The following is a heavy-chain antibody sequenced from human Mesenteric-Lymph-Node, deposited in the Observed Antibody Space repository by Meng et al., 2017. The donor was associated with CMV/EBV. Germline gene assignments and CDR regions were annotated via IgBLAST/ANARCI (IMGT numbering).Heavy chain of an antibody. D-gene: IGHD2-2*03. Sequence: GSLRLSCAVYGGSFSGYYWSWIRQPPGKGLEWIGEINHSGSTNYNPSLKSRVTISVDTSKNQFSLKLSSVTAADTAVYYCARVGYCSSTSCQEGMDVWGQGTTVTV. V-gene: IGHV4-34*01. J-gene: IGHJ6*02. CDR1: GGSFSGYY. CDR2: INHSGST. CDR3: ARVGYCSSTSCQEGMDV.